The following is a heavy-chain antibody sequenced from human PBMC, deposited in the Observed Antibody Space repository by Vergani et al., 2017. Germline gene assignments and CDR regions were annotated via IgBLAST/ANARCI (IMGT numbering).Heavy chain of an antibody. J-gene: IGHJ4*02. CDR3: AKGADYYGSGELDY. CDR2: ISYDGSNK. CDR1: GFTFSSYA. V-gene: IGHV3-30-3*01. Sequence: QVQLVESGGGVVQPGRSLRLSCAASGFTFSSYAMHWVRQAPGKGLEWVAVISYDGSNKYYADSVKGRFTISRDNSKNTLYLQMNSLRAEDTAVYYCAKGADYYGSGELDYWGQGTLVTVSS. D-gene: IGHD3-10*01.